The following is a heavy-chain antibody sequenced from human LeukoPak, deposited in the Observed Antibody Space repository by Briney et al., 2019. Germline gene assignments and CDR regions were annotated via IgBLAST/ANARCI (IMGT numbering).Heavy chain of an antibody. J-gene: IGHJ4*02. V-gene: IGHV3-48*01. CDR2: ISSSSSTI. D-gene: IGHD3-22*01. Sequence: GGSLRLSCAASGFTFSSYRMNWVRQAPGKGLEWVSYISSSSSTIYYADSVKGRFTISRDNAKNSLYLQMNSLRAEDTAVYYCAKDLVGYYDSSGYSDVGYWGQGTLVTVSS. CDR1: GFTFSSYR. CDR3: AKDLVGYYDSSGYSDVGY.